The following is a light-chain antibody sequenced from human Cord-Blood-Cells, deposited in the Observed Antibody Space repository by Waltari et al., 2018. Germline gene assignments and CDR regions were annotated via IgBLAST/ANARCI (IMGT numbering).Light chain of an antibody. CDR1: QSVSSY. CDR3: QQRSNWLT. CDR2: DTS. V-gene: IGKV3-11*01. J-gene: IGKJ4*01. Sequence: EIVLTQSPATLSLSPGERASLPGRASQSVSSYLAVYQQKPGQAPRLLLYDTSNWATGIPARFSGSGSGTDFTLTISSLEPEDFAVYYCQQRSNWLTFGGGTKVEIK.